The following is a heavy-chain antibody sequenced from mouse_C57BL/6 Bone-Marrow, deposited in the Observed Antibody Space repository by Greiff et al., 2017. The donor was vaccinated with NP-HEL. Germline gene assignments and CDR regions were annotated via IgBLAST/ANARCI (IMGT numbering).Heavy chain of an antibody. Sequence: EVKLMESGGDLVKPGGSLKLSCAASGFTFSSYGMSWVRQTPDKRLEWVATISSGGSYTYYPDSVKGRFTISRDNAKNTLYLQMSSLKSEDTAMYYCARQMTTVVAPDYWGQGTTLTVSS. CDR2: ISSGGSYT. D-gene: IGHD1-1*01. CDR3: ARQMTTVVAPDY. J-gene: IGHJ2*01. CDR1: GFTFSSYG. V-gene: IGHV5-6*01.